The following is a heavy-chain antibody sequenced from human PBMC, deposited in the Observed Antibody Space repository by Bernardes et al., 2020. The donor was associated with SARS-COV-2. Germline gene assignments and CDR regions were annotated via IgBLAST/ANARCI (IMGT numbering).Heavy chain of an antibody. Sequence: GGSLRLSCAASGFTFSDHYMDWVRQAPGKGLEWVGRTRNKANSYTTEYAASVKGRFTISRDDSKNSLYLQMNSLKTEDTAVYYCARGHLRFLEISHYYYYMDVWGKGTTVTVSS. CDR2: TRNKANSYTT. J-gene: IGHJ6*03. CDR1: GFTFSDHY. D-gene: IGHD3-3*01. CDR3: ARGHLRFLEISHYYYYMDV. V-gene: IGHV3-72*01.